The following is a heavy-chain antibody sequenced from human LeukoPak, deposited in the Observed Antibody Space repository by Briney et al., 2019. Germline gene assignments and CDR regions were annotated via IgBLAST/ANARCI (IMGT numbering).Heavy chain of an antibody. Sequence: ASVKVSCKASGYTFTGYYMHWVRQAPGQGLEWMGWINPNSGGTSYAQKFQGRGTMTRDMSSSTAYMELSRLRCDDTAVYYCARGCCSRTSCPPFDYWGQGTLVTVSS. V-gene: IGHV1-2*02. CDR2: INPNSGGT. CDR3: ARGCCSRTSCPPFDY. J-gene: IGHJ4*02. CDR1: GYTFTGYY. D-gene: IGHD2-2*01.